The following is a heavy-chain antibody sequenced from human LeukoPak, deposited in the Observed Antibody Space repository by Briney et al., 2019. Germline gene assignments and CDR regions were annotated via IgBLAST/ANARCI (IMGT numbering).Heavy chain of an antibody. CDR2: ISGAGGGT. CDR3: AKDREMYFYDSSGYRDAFHI. CDR1: GFTFNTYA. D-gene: IGHD3-22*01. J-gene: IGHJ3*02. Sequence: GGSLRLSCAASGFTFNTYAMSWVRQAPGKGLEWVSSISGAGGGTYYADSVKGRFTISRDNSHKTLYLQMNSLRAEDTAVYYCAKDREMYFYDSSGYRDAFHIWGQGTKVTVSS. V-gene: IGHV3-23*01.